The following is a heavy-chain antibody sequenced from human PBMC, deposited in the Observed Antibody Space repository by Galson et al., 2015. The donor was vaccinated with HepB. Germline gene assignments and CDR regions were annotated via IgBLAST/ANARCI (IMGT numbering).Heavy chain of an antibody. CDR1: GFTFSTYG. CDR3: AKDELFQSARGRYYYYMDV. D-gene: IGHD3-10*01. V-gene: IGHV3-30*18. J-gene: IGHJ6*03. Sequence: SLRLSCAASGFTFSTYGMHWVRQAPGKGLEWVAVILDDGSNEYYADSVRGRFTISRDNSKNTLYLQMNSLRAEDTAVYYCAKDELFQSARGRYYYYMDVWGKGTTVTVSS. CDR2: ILDDGSNE.